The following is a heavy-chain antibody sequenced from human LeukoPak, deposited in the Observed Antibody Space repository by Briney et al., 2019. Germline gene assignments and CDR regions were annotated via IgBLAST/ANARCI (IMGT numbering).Heavy chain of an antibody. V-gene: IGHV4-4*02. CDR2: ISHTGGT. D-gene: IGHD4-17*01. Sequence: SGTLSLTCAVSGGSISSRNWWTWVRQPPGKGLEWIGEISHTGGTSYTPSLKSRVAISVDKSKNQCSLTLSTVTAADTAVYYCARLSNPVGALRNFYYSMDVWGKGTTVIVSS. J-gene: IGHJ6*03. CDR1: GGSISSRNW. CDR3: ARLSNPVGALRNFYYSMDV.